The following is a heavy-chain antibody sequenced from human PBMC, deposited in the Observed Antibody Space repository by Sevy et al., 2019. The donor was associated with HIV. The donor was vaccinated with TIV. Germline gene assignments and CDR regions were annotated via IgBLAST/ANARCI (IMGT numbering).Heavy chain of an antibody. Sequence: GGSLRLSCAASGFTFTDYFMGWVRQAPGKGLEWVANIDQDGSQKNYVDSVKGRFTISRDNAKNSVYLQMNRLRVDDTAVYYCAGVFSPRDYWAQGTLVTVSS. CDR3: AGVFSPRDY. J-gene: IGHJ4*02. CDR1: GFTFTDYF. CDR2: IDQDGSQK. D-gene: IGHD3-10*02. V-gene: IGHV3-7*01.